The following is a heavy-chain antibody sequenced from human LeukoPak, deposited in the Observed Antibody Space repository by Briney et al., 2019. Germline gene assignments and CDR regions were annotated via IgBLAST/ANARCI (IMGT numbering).Heavy chain of an antibody. Sequence: SETLSLTCTVSGGSISSYYRSWIRQPPGKGLEWIGYIYYSGSTNYNPSLKSRVTISVDTSKNQFSLKLSSVTAADTAVYYCARYYSYGSPNYGMDVWGQGTTVTVSS. J-gene: IGHJ6*02. CDR3: ARYYSYGSPNYGMDV. D-gene: IGHD5-18*01. CDR1: GGSISSYY. V-gene: IGHV4-59*01. CDR2: IYYSGST.